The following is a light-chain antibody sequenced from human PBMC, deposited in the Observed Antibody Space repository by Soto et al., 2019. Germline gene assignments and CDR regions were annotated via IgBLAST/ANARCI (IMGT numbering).Light chain of an antibody. V-gene: IGKV3-20*01. CDR2: GAS. Sequence: EIVLTQSPGTLSLSPGERATLSCRASQSVSSSYLAWYQQKPGQAPRLLIYGASSRATGIPDRFSGSGSATDFTLTISRLEPEDFALYYCQQYGVSPWTFGQRTKVEIK. CDR1: QSVSSSY. CDR3: QQYGVSPWT. J-gene: IGKJ1*01.